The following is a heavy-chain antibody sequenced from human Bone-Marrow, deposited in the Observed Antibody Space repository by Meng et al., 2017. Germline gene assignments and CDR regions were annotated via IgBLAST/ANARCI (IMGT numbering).Heavy chain of an antibody. Sequence: ETLSLTCAASGFTFDDYGMSWVRQAPGKGLEWVSAISGSGGSTYYADSVKGRFTISRDNSKNTLYLQMNSLRAEDTAVYYCAKDKVYYGDYGCWGQGTLVTVSS. CDR2: ISGSGGST. CDR1: GFTFDDYG. V-gene: IGHV3-23*01. D-gene: IGHD4-17*01. J-gene: IGHJ4*02. CDR3: AKDKVYYGDYGC.